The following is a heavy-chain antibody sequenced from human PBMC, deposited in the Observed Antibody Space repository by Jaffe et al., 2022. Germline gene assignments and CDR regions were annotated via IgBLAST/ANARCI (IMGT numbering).Heavy chain of an antibody. CDR2: ISGSGGST. D-gene: IGHD2-15*01. CDR1: GFTFSSYA. CDR3: AKDVGYCSGGSCSPFDY. Sequence: EVQLLESGGGLVQPGGSLRLSCAASGFTFSSYAMSWVRQAPGKGLEWVSAISGSGGSTYYADSVKGRFTISRDNSKNTLYLQMNSLRAEDTAVYYCAKDVGYCSGGSCSPFDYWGQGTLVTVSS. J-gene: IGHJ4*02. V-gene: IGHV3-23*01.